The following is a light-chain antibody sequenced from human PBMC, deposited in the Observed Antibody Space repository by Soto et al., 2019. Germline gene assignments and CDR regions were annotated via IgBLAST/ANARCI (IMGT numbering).Light chain of an antibody. Sequence: DIQLTQSPSFLSASVGDRVTITCRASEGISNYLDWYQQKPGKAPKLLIYGASTLQSGVPSRFSGSGSGTEFTLTISSLQPEDFATYYCQQYNSYSLWTFGQGTKVEIK. CDR1: EGISNY. J-gene: IGKJ1*01. CDR2: GAS. V-gene: IGKV1-9*01. CDR3: QQYNSYSLWT.